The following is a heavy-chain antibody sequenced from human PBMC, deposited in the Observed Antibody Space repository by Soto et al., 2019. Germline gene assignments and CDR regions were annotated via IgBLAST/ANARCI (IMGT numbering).Heavy chain of an antibody. V-gene: IGHV4-34*01. CDR1: GGSFSGYY. J-gene: IGHJ5*02. D-gene: IGHD3-10*01. CDR3: ARGRGLLLWVGEPNWFDP. Sequence: QVQLQQWGAGLLKPSETLSLTCAVYGGSFSGYYWSWIRQPPGKGLEWIGEINHSGSTNYNPSLKSRVTIAVDTSKNPFSLKLSSVTAAGTAVYYCARGRGLLLWVGEPNWFDPWGQGTLVTVSS. CDR2: INHSGST.